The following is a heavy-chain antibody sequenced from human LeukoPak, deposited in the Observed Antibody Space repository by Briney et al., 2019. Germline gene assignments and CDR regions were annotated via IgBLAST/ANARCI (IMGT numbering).Heavy chain of an antibody. CDR1: GGTFSSYA. CDR3: ARDRIAARPYYFDY. CDR2: ISAYNGNT. J-gene: IGHJ4*02. D-gene: IGHD6-6*01. V-gene: IGHV1-18*01. Sequence: ASVKVSCKASGGTFSSYAISWVRQAPGQGLEWMGWISAYNGNTNYAQKLQGRVTMTTDTSTSTAYMELRSLRSDDTAVYYCARDRIAARPYYFDYWGQGTLVTVSS.